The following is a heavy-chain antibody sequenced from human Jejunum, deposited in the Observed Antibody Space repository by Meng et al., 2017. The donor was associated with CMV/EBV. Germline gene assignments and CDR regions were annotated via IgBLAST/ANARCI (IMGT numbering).Heavy chain of an antibody. D-gene: IGHD3-10*01. CDR1: GYTFLDYS. Sequence: ASGYTFLDYSLHWVRQVPGQGLEWMGWINPIMGDTYNPQSFQGRVTMTRDTSISTAYMELDRLTSDDTAIYFCARGAKGYGSGPLDYWGQGALVTVSS. CDR2: INPIMGDT. V-gene: IGHV1-2*02. CDR3: ARGAKGYGSGPLDY. J-gene: IGHJ4*02.